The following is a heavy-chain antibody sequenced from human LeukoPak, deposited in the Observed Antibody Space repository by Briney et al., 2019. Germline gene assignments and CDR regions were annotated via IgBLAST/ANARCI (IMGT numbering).Heavy chain of an antibody. CDR2: IKQDGSEK. CDR1: GFTFSNSR. Sequence: GGSLRLSFAASGFTFSNSRMIWVRQAPGKGLEWVGNIKQDGSEKRYADSVRGRFSISRDNAQTSLYLQMNSLRAEDTAVYYCARASDPWLQLTWGQGTLVTVSS. J-gene: IGHJ5*02. CDR3: ARASDPWLQLT. V-gene: IGHV3-7*05. D-gene: IGHD5-24*01.